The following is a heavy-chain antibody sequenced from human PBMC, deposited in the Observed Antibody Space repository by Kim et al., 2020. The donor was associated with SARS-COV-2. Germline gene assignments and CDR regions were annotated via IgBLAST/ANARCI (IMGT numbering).Heavy chain of an antibody. CDR3: ARRAVVGAFDI. D-gene: IGHD2-15*01. CDR2: INGDGSIT. CDR1: TFTFSSYW. Sequence: GGSLRLSCEASTFTFSSYWMHWVRQAPGKGLVWVSRINGDGSITTYADSVKGRFTISRDNAKNTLYLQMNTLRAEDTAVYYCARRAVVGAFDIWGQGTMVTVSS. J-gene: IGHJ3*02. V-gene: IGHV3-74*01.